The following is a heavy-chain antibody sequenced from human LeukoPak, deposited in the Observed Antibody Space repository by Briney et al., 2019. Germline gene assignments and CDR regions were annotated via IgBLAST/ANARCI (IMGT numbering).Heavy chain of an antibody. CDR1: GYSISSGYY. J-gene: IGHJ3*02. Sequence: SETLSLTCAVSGYSISSGYYWGWIRQPPGKGLEWIGSIYHSGSTYYNPSFKSRVTISVDTPKNQFSLKLSSVTAADTAVYYCARRLEYSSGWYGNDAFDIWGQGTMVTVSS. CDR2: IYHSGST. V-gene: IGHV4-38-2*01. D-gene: IGHD6-19*01. CDR3: ARRLEYSSGWYGNDAFDI.